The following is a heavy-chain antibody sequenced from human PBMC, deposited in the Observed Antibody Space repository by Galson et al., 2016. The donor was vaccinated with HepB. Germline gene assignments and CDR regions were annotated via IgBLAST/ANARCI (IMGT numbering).Heavy chain of an antibody. D-gene: IGHD1-14*01. J-gene: IGHJ4*02. V-gene: IGHV3-43*01. CDR2: IGWDGNRR. CDR1: GFTFDDYT. CDR3: AKARMPVDF. Sequence: SLRLSCAASGFTFDDYTMHWVRQAPGKGLEWVSLIGWDGNRRDYADSAKGRFVISRDNSKNTLYLQMSSLSAEDTAVYYCAKARMPVDFWSQGTLVTVSS.